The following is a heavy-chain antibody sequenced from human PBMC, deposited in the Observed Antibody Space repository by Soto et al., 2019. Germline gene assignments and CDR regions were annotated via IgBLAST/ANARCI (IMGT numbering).Heavy chain of an antibody. J-gene: IGHJ5*02. CDR1: GFIFNNYA. CDR3: ARDPLLYDSDWYPNWFGP. CDR2: ITGYGATT. D-gene: IGHD6-19*01. Sequence: EAQLLESGGGLVQPGGSLRLSCSASGFIFNNYAMSWVRQAPGKGLEWVSGITGYGATTYYAESGKGRFTISRDNSKNTLYLQMSTLTAEDTAVYYCARDPLLYDSDWYPNWFGPWGQGTLVTVSS. V-gene: IGHV3-23*01.